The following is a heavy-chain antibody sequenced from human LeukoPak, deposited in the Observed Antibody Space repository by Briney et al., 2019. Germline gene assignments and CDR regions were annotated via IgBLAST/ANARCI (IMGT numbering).Heavy chain of an antibody. J-gene: IGHJ6*02. CDR3: ARGAPRWNYYGMDV. V-gene: IGHV4-31*03. CDR2: IYYSGST. Sequence: NASETLSLTCTVSGGSISSGGYYWSWIRQHPGKGLERIGYIYYSGSTYYNPSLKSRVTISVDTSKNQFSLKLSSVTAADTAVYYCARGAPRWNYYGMDVWGQGTTVTVSS. D-gene: IGHD1-1*01. CDR1: GGSISSGGYY.